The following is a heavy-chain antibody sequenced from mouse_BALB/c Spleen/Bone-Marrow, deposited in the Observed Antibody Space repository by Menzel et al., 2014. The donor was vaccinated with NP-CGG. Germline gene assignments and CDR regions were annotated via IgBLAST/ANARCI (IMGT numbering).Heavy chain of an antibody. V-gene: IGHV1-14*01. CDR1: GFTFTSCV. J-gene: IGHJ4*01. Sequence: VQLKQSGPELVKPGASVKMSCKTSGFTFTSCVMHWVKQEPGQGLEWIGFINPYNDGTKYNEKFKGKATLTSDKSSSTAYMELSSLTSEDSAVYYCARPYYGNYDAMDYWGQGTSVTVSS. D-gene: IGHD2-10*01. CDR2: INPYNDGT. CDR3: ARPYYGNYDAMDY.